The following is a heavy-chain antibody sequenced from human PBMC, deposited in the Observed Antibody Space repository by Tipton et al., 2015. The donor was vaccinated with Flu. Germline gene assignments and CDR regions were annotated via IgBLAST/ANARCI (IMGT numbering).Heavy chain of an antibody. CDR2: INWKGEST. J-gene: IGHJ3*02. Sequence: SLRLSCAASGFTFEEYGMTWVRQAPGKGLVWVSGINWKGESTRYADSVKGRFIISRDNSKNSLYLQLNSLRVEDTALYHCARVAAGGDYTGAFYIWGQGTMVTVSS. CDR3: ARVAAGGDYTGAFYI. V-gene: IGHV3-20*01. CDR1: GFTFEEYG. D-gene: IGHD2-21*02.